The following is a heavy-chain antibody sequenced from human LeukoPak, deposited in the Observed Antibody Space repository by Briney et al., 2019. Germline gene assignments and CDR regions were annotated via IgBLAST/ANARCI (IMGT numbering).Heavy chain of an antibody. D-gene: IGHD1-14*01. J-gene: IGHJ4*02. CDR1: GFTFSSYA. CDR3: ARDHHLDY. CDR2: ISYDGSNK. Sequence: GRSLRLSCAASGFTFSSYAMHWVRQAPGKGLEWVAVISYDGSNKYYADSVKGRFTISRDNSKTTLYLQMNSLRAEDTAVYYCARDHHLDYWGQGTLVTVSS. V-gene: IGHV3-30-3*01.